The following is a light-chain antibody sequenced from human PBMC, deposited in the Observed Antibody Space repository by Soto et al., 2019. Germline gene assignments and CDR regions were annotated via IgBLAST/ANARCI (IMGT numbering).Light chain of an antibody. CDR1: QGIRNY. CDR3: QKYNSASFT. CDR2: AAS. Sequence: DIQMTRSPSSXSASVGDRVTITCRARQGIRNYLAWYQQKPGKVPKLLIYAASTLQSGVPSRFSGSGSGTDFTLTISSLEPEDVATYYCQKYNSASFTFGPGTKVD. V-gene: IGKV1-27*01. J-gene: IGKJ3*01.